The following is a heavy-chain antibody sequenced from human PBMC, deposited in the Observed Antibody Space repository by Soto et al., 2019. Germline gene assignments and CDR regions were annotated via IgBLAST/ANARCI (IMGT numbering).Heavy chain of an antibody. V-gene: IGHV3-23*01. CDR3: AKARCTSSTSYAPAY. Sequence: EVQLLESGGGLVQPGGSLRLSCVASGFTFSTYTMSWVRRAPGKGLEWVSVISGTMGSVRDPYYAASVQGRFTISRDDCNSTLYLQMNTLSAEATAIYSCAKARCTSSTSYAPAYWRQGTLVTVSS. CDR1: GFTFSTYT. D-gene: IGHD2-8*01. J-gene: IGHJ4*02. CDR2: ISGTMGSVRDP.